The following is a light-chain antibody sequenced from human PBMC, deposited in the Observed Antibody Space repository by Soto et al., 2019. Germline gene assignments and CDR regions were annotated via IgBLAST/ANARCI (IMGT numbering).Light chain of an antibody. CDR2: EVD. CDR3: SAYAGGNIMI. Sequence: QSALTQPPSASGSPGRSVTMSCSGSGGDIGRYDFVSWYQQYPGKVPKLLIYEVDKRPSGVPDRFSGSKSGDRASLTVSGLRPEDEAHYHCSAYAGGNIMIFGGGTK. V-gene: IGLV2-8*01. J-gene: IGLJ2*01. CDR1: GGDIGRYDF.